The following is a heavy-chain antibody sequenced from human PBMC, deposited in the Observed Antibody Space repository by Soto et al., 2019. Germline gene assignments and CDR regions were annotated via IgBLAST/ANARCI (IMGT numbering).Heavy chain of an antibody. J-gene: IGHJ6*02. D-gene: IGHD6-19*01. CDR1: GGSIGGGDYY. V-gene: IGHV4-30-4*01. Sequence: SETLSLTCTVSGGSIGGGDYYWSWIRQPPGKGLEWIGYIYYSGSTYYNPSLKSRVTISVDKSKNQFSLKLSSVTAADTAVYYCARDGEAVAPGGYYYYGMDVWGQGTTVTVSS. CDR3: ARDGEAVAPGGYYYYGMDV. CDR2: IYYSGST.